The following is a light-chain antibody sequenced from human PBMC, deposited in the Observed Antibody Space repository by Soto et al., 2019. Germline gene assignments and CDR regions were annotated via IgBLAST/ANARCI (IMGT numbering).Light chain of an antibody. J-gene: IGKJ5*01. CDR1: QSISTY. CDR3: QQRSTWPPD. Sequence: DIVLTQSPVTLSLSLGDRATLSCRASQSISTYLAWFQQKPGQAPRLLIYDASNRAAGVPARFTGSGSGTDFTLSISSLEPEDFAVYYCQQRSTWPPDFGQGTRLEIK. V-gene: IGKV3-11*01. CDR2: DAS.